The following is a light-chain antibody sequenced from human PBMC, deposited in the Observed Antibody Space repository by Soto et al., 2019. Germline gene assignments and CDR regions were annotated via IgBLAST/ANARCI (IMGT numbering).Light chain of an antibody. CDR2: KAS. CDR1: QNIRSW. CDR3: QQYNTYCV. Sequence: DIQMTQSPSTLSASLGDRVTITCRACQNIRSWLAWYQQKPGKAPKLLIYKASTLGSGVPSRFSGAGSGTEFTLTISSLQPDDSATYYCQQYNTYCVFGQGTKVDI. J-gene: IGKJ1*01. V-gene: IGKV1-5*03.